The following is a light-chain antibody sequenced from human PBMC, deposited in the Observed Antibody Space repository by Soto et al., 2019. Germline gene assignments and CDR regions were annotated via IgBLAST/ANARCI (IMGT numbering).Light chain of an antibody. CDR1: RSTIGSNT. J-gene: IGLJ2*01. V-gene: IGLV1-44*01. CDR2: NNN. CDR3: EAWDGSLNGVL. Sequence: QSVLTQPPSASGTPGHGVTISCSGSRSTIGSNTVNWYQQLPGTAPKLLIYNNNQRPSGVPDRFSGSKSGTSASLAISGLQSEDEADYYCEAWDGSLNGVLFGGGTKVTVL.